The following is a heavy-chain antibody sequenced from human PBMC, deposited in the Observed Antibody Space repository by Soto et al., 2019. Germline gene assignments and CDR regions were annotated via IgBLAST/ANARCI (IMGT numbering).Heavy chain of an antibody. Sequence: SETLSLTCTVSGGSISSDYWTWIRQPPGERLEWIGYIYYNGNTNYNSSLKSRVTISIDTSKNQFSLKLNSVTAADTAVYFCARLAYTSGFTFDYWGRGTLVTVSS. V-gene: IGHV4-59*01. D-gene: IGHD5-18*01. J-gene: IGHJ4*02. CDR1: GGSISSDY. CDR2: IYYNGNT. CDR3: ARLAYTSGFTFDY.